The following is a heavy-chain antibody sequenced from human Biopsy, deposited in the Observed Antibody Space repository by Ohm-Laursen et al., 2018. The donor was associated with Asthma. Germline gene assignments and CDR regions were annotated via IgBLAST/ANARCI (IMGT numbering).Heavy chain of an antibody. Sequence: GASVKVSCKVSGDTLTEISIHWVRQAPGKGLEWMGGFDIEDGEASYAQKFKGRVTLTEEPSTDTVYMEVSSLRSDDTAVYYCATDLWNPQKDYEYWGQGTLVTVSS. J-gene: IGHJ4*02. V-gene: IGHV1-24*01. CDR3: ATDLWNPQKDYEY. D-gene: IGHD1-1*01. CDR1: GDTLTEIS. CDR2: FDIEDGEA.